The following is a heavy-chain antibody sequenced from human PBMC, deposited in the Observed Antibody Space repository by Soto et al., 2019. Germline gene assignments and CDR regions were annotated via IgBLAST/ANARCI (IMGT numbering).Heavy chain of an antibody. D-gene: IGHD3-10*01. V-gene: IGHV3-74*01. CDR1: GFSFRNQW. CDR3: ARGGAGGGEHAIGI. Sequence: EVQLEESGGGSVQLGESLRVSCVASGFSFRNQWMHWVRQVAGKGLVWVSRINGDGTRTSYADFVKGRFTVSGDNARNLRFGEVKGLVVEDGGLSAGARGGAGGGEHAIGIWGPGTTVP. J-gene: IGHJ3*02. CDR2: INGDGTRT.